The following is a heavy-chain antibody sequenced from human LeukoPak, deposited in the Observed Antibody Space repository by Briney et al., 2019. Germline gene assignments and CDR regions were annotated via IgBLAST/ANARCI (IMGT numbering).Heavy chain of an antibody. Sequence: GGSLRLSCAASGFTFSSYAMHWVRQAPGKGPEWVAVISYDGSNKYYADSVKGRFTISRDNSKNTLYLQMNSLRAEDTAVYYCARDLSPSVLDKGFDYWGQGTLVTVSS. CDR3: ARDLSPSVLDKGFDY. D-gene: IGHD3-3*02. CDR2: ISYDGSNK. CDR1: GFTFSSYA. V-gene: IGHV3-30*04. J-gene: IGHJ4*02.